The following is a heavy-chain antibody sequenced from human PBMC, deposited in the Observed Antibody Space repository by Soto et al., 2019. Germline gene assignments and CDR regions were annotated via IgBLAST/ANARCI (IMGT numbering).Heavy chain of an antibody. V-gene: IGHV4-31*03. D-gene: IGHD3-16*01. J-gene: IGHJ4*02. CDR2: IYYSGST. CDR3: ARLSMITFGGTIDY. Sequence: PSETLSLTCTVSGGSISSGGYYWSWIRQHPGKGLEWIGYIYYSGSTYYNPSLKSRVTISVDTSKNQFSLKLSSVTAADTAVYYCARLSMITFGGTIDYWGQGILVTVS. CDR1: GGSISSGGYY.